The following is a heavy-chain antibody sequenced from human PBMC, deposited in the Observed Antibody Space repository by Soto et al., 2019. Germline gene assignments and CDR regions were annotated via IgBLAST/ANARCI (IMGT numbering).Heavy chain of an antibody. J-gene: IGHJ6*02. CDR1: GGSISSYY. CDR2: IYYSGST. V-gene: IGHV4-59*01. Sequence: SETLSLTCTVSGGSISSYYWSWIRQPPGKGLEWIGYIYYSGSTNYNPSLKSRVTISVDTSKNQFSLKLSSVTAADTAVYYCARDRVTMVRGVLHYGMDVWGQGTTVTVSS. D-gene: IGHD3-10*01. CDR3: ARDRVTMVRGVLHYGMDV.